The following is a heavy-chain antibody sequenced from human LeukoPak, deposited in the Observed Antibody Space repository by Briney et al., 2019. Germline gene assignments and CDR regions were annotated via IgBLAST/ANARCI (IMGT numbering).Heavy chain of an antibody. CDR2: ISGSGGST. V-gene: IGHV3-23*01. D-gene: IGHD6-19*01. Sequence: GGSLRLSCAASEFDFSTHAMTWVRQAPGKGLEWVSAISGSGGSTYYADSVKGRFTISRDNSKNTLYLQMNSLRAEDTAVYYCAKDLRLDSSGWYGWFDPWGQGTLVTVSS. CDR3: AKDLRLDSSGWYGWFDP. CDR1: EFDFSTHA. J-gene: IGHJ5*02.